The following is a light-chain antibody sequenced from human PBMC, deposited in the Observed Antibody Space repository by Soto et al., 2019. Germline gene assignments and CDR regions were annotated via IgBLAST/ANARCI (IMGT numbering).Light chain of an antibody. CDR3: QQYNTWPPIT. J-gene: IGKJ5*01. V-gene: IGKV3-15*01. CDR2: GAS. Sequence: EIVMTQSPATLSVSPGERVTLSCRANHSFTNNLAWYQQKPGQAPRLLIYGASTRATGIPVRFSGSGSGTEFTLTISSLQSEDFAVYYCQQYNTWPPITFGQGTRLEIK. CDR1: HSFTNN.